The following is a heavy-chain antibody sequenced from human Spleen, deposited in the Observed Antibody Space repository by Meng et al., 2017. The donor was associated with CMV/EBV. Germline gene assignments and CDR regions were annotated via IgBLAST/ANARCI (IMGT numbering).Heavy chain of an antibody. J-gene: IGHJ4*02. D-gene: IGHD3-3*01. CDR1: GYTFTDYY. CDR2: INPNSGGR. V-gene: IGHV1-2*02. CDR3: ARRVGFLEWLLAFDY. Sequence: ASVKVSCKASGYTFTDYYIHWVRQAPGQGLEWMGWINPNSGGRNYVQKFQGRVTMTSDTSITTAYMELSRLRSGDAAVYYCARRVGFLEWLLAFDYWGQGTLVTVSS.